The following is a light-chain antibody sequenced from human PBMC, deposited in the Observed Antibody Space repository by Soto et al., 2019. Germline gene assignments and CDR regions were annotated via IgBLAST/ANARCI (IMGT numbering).Light chain of an antibody. Sequence: QSALTQPASVSGSPGQSITISCTGSSSDVGSNNLVSWYQQHPGKAPKLMIYEGSKRPSGVSNRFSGSKSGNTASLTISGLQAEDEADYYCCSYAGRSPVVFGGGTKLNVL. J-gene: IGLJ2*01. CDR3: CSYAGRSPVV. CDR2: EGS. V-gene: IGLV2-23*01. CDR1: SSDVGSNNL.